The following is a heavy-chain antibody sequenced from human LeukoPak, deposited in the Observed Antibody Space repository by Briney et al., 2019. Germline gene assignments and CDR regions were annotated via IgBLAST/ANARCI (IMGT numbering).Heavy chain of an antibody. CDR3: ARGSSSWSNWFDP. CDR1: GYTFTGYY. V-gene: IGHV1-2*02. D-gene: IGHD6-13*01. CDR2: INPNSGGT. J-gene: IGHJ5*02. Sequence: ASVKVSCKASGYTFTGYYMHWVRQAPGQGLEWMGWINPNSGGTSYAQKFQGRVTMTRDTSISTAYMELSRLRSDDTAVYYCARGSSSWSNWFDPWGQGTLVTVSS.